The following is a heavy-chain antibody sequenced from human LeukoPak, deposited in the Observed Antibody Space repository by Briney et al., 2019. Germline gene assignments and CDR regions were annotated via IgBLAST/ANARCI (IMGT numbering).Heavy chain of an antibody. Sequence: PGGSLRLSCAASGFIISSYWMHWVRQAPGKGLVWVSHINTDGSSISYADSVKGRFTISRDNAKNTLYLQMNSLRAEDTAVYYCARDGVRGSGRFYWGQGTLVTVSS. CDR2: INTDGSSI. V-gene: IGHV3-74*01. J-gene: IGHJ4*02. D-gene: IGHD3-10*01. CDR1: GFIISSYW. CDR3: ARDGVRGSGRFY.